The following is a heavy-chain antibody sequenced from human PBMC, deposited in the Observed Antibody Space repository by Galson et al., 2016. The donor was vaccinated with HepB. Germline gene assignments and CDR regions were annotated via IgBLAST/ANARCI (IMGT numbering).Heavy chain of an antibody. J-gene: IGHJ3*01. D-gene: IGHD3-22*01. V-gene: IGHV4-59*01. CDR2: IFYSGAT. CDR3: ARGGASSRWLFP. CDR1: GGSITNYY. Sequence: SETLSLTCTVSGGSITNYYWSWVRQSPGKGLEWIGYIFYSGATKYNPSLESRITISVDTSKNQFSLKLSSVTAADTAVYYCARGGASSRWLFPWGQGTVVTVSS.